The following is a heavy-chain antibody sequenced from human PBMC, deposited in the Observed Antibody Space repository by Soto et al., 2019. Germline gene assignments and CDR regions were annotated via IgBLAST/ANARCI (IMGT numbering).Heavy chain of an antibody. CDR1: GGSISSGDYY. J-gene: IGHJ4*02. CDR3: ARVQGGGGAMVHNY. D-gene: IGHD5-18*01. CDR2: IYYSGST. Sequence: QVQLQESGPGLVKPSQTLSLTCTVSGGSISSGDYYWSWIRQPPGKGLEWIGYIYYSGSTYYNPSHKSRDTISVDTSKNQFSLKLSSVTAADTAVYYCARVQGGGGAMVHNYWGQGTLVTVSS. V-gene: IGHV4-30-4*01.